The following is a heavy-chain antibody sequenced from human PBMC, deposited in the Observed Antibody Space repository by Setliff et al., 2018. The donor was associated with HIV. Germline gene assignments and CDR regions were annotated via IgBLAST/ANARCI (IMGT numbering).Heavy chain of an antibody. CDR2: INANKGNT. J-gene: IGHJ6*04. Sequence: ASVKVSCKASGYTFTSYALHWVRQAPGQRLEWMGWINANKGNTKYSQKFQGRVTITWDTSASAAYMELSSLRSEDTAVYFCARDSRDIVVVIAPEPEPYYYYGMDVWGEGTTVTVSS. CDR1: GYTFTSYA. V-gene: IGHV1-3*01. CDR3: ARDSRDIVVVIAPEPEPYYYYGMDV. D-gene: IGHD2-15*01.